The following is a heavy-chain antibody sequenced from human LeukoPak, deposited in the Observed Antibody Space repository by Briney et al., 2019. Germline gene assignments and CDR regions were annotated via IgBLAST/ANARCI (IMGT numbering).Heavy chain of an antibody. Sequence: ASETLSLTCTVSGYSINSGFYWGWIRQPPGKGLEWIGSIYSSGSTYYNPSLKSRVTISVDTSKNQVSLKLRSVTAADTAVYFCARGDSGWYLGLGFDYWGQGTLVTVSS. CDR3: ARGDSGWYLGLGFDY. CDR1: GYSINSGFY. CDR2: IYSSGST. V-gene: IGHV4-38-2*02. J-gene: IGHJ4*02. D-gene: IGHD6-19*01.